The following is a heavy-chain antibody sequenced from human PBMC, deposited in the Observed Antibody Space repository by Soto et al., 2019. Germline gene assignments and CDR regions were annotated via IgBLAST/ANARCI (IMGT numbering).Heavy chain of an antibody. CDR3: ARDRVQMVDGLDV. J-gene: IGHJ6*02. D-gene: IGHD2-15*01. Sequence: QVQLVESGGGVVQPGRSLRLSCAASGFTFSNNGMHWVRQAPGKGLEWVAVIWYDGINKYYADSVKGRFIISRDNPKHTVYLQMNCLRAEDTAVYYCARDRVQMVDGLDVWGQGTTVTVSS. CDR2: IWYDGINK. V-gene: IGHV3-33*01. CDR1: GFTFSNNG.